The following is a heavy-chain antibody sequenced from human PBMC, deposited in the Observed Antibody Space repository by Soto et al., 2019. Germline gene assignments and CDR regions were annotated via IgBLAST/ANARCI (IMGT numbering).Heavy chain of an antibody. D-gene: IGHD3-9*01. Sequence: GGSLRLSCAASGFTFSSYAMSWVRQAPGKGLEWVSAISGSGGSTYYADSVKGRFTISRDNSKNTLYLQMNSLRAEDTAVYYCAKDATYYDILTGLFDYWGQGTLVTVSS. CDR1: GFTFSSYA. V-gene: IGHV3-23*01. J-gene: IGHJ4*02. CDR3: AKDATYYDILTGLFDY. CDR2: ISGSGGST.